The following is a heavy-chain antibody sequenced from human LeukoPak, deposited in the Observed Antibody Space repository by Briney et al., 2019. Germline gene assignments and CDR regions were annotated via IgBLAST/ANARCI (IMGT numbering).Heavy chain of an antibody. CDR2: IYYSGST. D-gene: IGHD5-18*01. Sequence: PSETLSLTCTVSGGSISSYYWSWIRQPPGKGLEWIGYIYYSGSTNYNPSLKSRVTISVDTSKNQFSLKLSSVTAADTAVYYCARDRYSYGYDYWGKGTLVTVSS. J-gene: IGHJ4*02. CDR1: GGSISSYY. CDR3: ARDRYSYGYDY. V-gene: IGHV4-59*01.